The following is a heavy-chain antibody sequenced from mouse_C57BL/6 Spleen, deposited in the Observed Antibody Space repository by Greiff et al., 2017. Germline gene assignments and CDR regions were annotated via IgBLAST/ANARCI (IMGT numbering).Heavy chain of an antibody. V-gene: IGHV1-82*01. J-gene: IGHJ3*01. CDR2: IYPGDGDT. CDR1: GYAFSSSW. CDR3: ARRGGTGWFAD. Sequence: VKLQQSGPELVKPGASVKISCKASGYAFSSSWMNWVKQRPGKGLEWIGRIYPGDGDTNYNGKFKGKSTLTVDKSSSTAYMQLSSLTSEDSAVYYCARRGGTGWFADWGQGTLVTVSA. D-gene: IGHD3-3*01.